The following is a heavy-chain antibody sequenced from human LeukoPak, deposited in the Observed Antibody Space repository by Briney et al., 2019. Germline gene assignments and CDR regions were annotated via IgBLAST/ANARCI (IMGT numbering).Heavy chain of an antibody. Sequence: GGSLRLSCAASGFTFSTYWMHWVRQVPGKGLVWVSRISSDGANANYADSVKGRFTISRDNAKNSLYLQMNSLRAEDTALYYCARDAPYSSGWYGDGFDYWGQGTLVTVSS. CDR3: ARDAPYSSGWYGDGFDY. V-gene: IGHV3-74*01. J-gene: IGHJ4*02. CDR1: GFTFSTYW. D-gene: IGHD6-19*01. CDR2: ISSDGANA.